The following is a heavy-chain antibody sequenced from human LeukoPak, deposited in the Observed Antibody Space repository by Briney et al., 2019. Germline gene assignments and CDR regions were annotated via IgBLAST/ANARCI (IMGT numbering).Heavy chain of an antibody. V-gene: IGHV3-48*01. CDR1: GFTFSSYS. CDR2: ISSSSTTI. CDR3: AKVSYTVGATLFDY. Sequence: GGSLRLSCAASGFTFSSYSMNWVRQAPGKGLEWVSYISSSSTTIYYADSVKGRFTISRDNAKNSLYLQMNGLRAEDTAVYYCAKVSYTVGATLFDYWGQGTLVTVSS. D-gene: IGHD1-26*01. J-gene: IGHJ4*02.